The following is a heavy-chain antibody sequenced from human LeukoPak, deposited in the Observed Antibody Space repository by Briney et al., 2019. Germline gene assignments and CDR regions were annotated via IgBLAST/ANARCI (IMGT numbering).Heavy chain of an antibody. V-gene: IGHV4-39*01. CDR2: IYHSGST. D-gene: IGHD4-17*01. Sequence: SETLSLTCTVSGGSISSYYWGWIRQPPGKGLEWIGSIYHSGSTYYNPSLKSRVTISVDTSRNQFPLNLSSVTAADTAVYYCARHYGPWGQGTLVAVSS. CDR1: GGSISSYY. CDR3: ARHYGP. J-gene: IGHJ5*02.